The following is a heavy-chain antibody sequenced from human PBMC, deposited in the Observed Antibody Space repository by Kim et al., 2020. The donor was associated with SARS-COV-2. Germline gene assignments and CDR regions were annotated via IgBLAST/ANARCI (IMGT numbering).Heavy chain of an antibody. D-gene: IGHD2-2*01. V-gene: IGHV1-46*01. CDR1: GYTFTSYY. J-gene: IGHJ3*02. CDR3: ARDLSPPQPPPGAPFFAFDI. CDR2: INPSGGST. Sequence: ASVKVSCKASGYTFTSYYMHWVRQAPGQGLEWMGIINPSGGSTSYAQKFQGRVTMTRDTSTSTVYMELSSLRSEDTAVYYCARDLSPPQPPPGAPFFAFDIWGQGTMVTVAS.